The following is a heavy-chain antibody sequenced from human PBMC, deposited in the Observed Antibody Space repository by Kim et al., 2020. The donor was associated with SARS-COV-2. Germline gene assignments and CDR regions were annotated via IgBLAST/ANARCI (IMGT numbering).Heavy chain of an antibody. CDR2: IYYSGST. V-gene: IGHV4-39*01. D-gene: IGHD6-19*01. J-gene: IGHJ4*02. CDR3: ARTGIAVAGYEEEFDY. Sequence: SETLSLTCTVSGGSISSSSYYWGWIRQPPGKGLEWIGSIYYSGSTYYNPSLKSRVTISVDTSKNQFSLKLSSVTAADTAVYYCARTGIAVAGYEEEFDYWGQGTLVTVSS. CDR1: GGSISSSSYY.